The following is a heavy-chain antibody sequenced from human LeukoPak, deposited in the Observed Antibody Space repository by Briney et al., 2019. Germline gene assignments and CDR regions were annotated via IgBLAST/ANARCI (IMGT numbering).Heavy chain of an antibody. CDR1: GFTFSDYW. CDR3: TTDGGGGSWSYGMDV. Sequence: GGSLRLSCAASGFTFSDYWMSWVRQAPGKGLEWVGRIKSKTDGGTTDYAAPVKGRFTISRDDSKNTLYLQMNSLKTEDTAVYYCTTDGGGGSWSYGMDVWGQGTTVTVSS. V-gene: IGHV3-15*01. J-gene: IGHJ6*02. D-gene: IGHD2-15*01. CDR2: IKSKTDGGTT.